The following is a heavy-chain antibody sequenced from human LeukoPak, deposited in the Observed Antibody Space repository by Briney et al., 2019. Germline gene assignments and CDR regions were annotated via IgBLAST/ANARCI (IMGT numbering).Heavy chain of an antibody. J-gene: IGHJ5*02. D-gene: IGHD3-9*01. CDR1: GYTFTGYY. Sequence: GASVKVSCKASGYTFTGYYMHWVRQAPGQGHEWMGWINPNSGGTNYAQKFQGRITMTRDTSISTAYMELSRLRSDDTAVYYCARGLGILTGPGPWGQGTLVTVSS. V-gene: IGHV1-2*02. CDR2: INPNSGGT. CDR3: ARGLGILTGPGP.